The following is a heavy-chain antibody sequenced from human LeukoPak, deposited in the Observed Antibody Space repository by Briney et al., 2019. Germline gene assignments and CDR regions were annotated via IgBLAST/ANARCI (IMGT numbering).Heavy chain of an antibody. CDR2: ISYDGSNK. D-gene: IGHD7-27*01. CDR1: GFTFSSYG. V-gene: IGHV3-30*18. J-gene: IGHJ4*02. CDR3: TKAHTTENWVFFDY. Sequence: PGGSLRFSCAASGFTFSSYGMHWVRQAPGKGLEWVAVISYDGSNKYYADSVKGRFIISRDNSKNTLYLQMNSLGAEDTAVYYCTKAHTTENWVFFDYWGQGTPVTVSS.